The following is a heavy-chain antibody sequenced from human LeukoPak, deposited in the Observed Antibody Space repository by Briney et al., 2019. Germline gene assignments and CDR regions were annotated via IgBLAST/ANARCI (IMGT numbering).Heavy chain of an antibody. CDR2: INAGNGNT. CDR1: GYTFTSYA. J-gene: IGHJ6*02. Sequence: GASVKVSCKASGYTFTSYAMHWVRQAPGQRLEWMGWINAGNGNTKYSQNFQGRVTFTRDTSASTVYMELSSLRSKDTTVYYCARSGIVGSTRGVWGDYYNGMDVWGQGTTVTVTS. CDR3: ARSGIVGSTRGVWGDYYNGMDV. V-gene: IGHV1-3*01. D-gene: IGHD1-26*01.